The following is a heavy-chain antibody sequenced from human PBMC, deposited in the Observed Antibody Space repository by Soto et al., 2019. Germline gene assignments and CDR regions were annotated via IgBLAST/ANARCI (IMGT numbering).Heavy chain of an antibody. V-gene: IGHV5-51*01. CDR3: ARLVYDFWSGSGSDYYYYMDV. J-gene: IGHJ6*03. CDR1: GYSFTSYW. Sequence: PGESLKISCKGSGYSFTSYWIGWVRQMPGKGLEWMGIIYPGDSDTRYSPSFQGQVTISADKSISTAYLKWSSLKASDTAMYYCARLVYDFWSGSGSDYYYYMDVWGKGTTVTVSS. CDR2: IYPGDSDT. D-gene: IGHD3-3*01.